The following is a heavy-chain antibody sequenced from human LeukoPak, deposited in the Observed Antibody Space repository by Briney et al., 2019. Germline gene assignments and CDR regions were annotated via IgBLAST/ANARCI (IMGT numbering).Heavy chain of an antibody. CDR1: GGTFSSYA. CDR3: ARVHSGANCSSTSCLEYYYGSGSYYRGWFDP. D-gene: IGHD3-10*01. V-gene: IGHV1-69*01. CDR2: IIPIFGTA. Sequence: ASVKVSCKASGGTFSSYAISWVRQAPGQGLEWMGGIIPIFGTANYAQKFQGRVTITADESTSTAYMELSSLRSEDTAVYYCARVHSGANCSSTSCLEYYYGSGSYYRGWFDPWGQGTLVTVSS. J-gene: IGHJ5*02.